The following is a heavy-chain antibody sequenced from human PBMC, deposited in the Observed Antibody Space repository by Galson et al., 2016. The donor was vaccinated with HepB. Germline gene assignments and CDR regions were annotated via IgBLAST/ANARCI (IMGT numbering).Heavy chain of an antibody. J-gene: IGHJ4*02. Sequence: ETLSLTCTVYGGSFSNYYWTWIRQPPGKGLEWIGEINQSGSANYNPSLKSRVTISVDTSTKQFSLKLSSVTAADTAVYYCARSSSGWYVYWGQGTLVTVSS. CDR1: GGSFSNYY. D-gene: IGHD6-19*01. CDR3: ARSSSGWYVY. CDR2: INQSGSA. V-gene: IGHV4-34*01.